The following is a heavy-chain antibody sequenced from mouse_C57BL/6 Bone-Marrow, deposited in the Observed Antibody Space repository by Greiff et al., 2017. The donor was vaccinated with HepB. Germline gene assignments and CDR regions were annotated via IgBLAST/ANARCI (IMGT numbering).Heavy chain of an antibody. CDR1: GYAFSSSW. Sequence: QVHVKQSGPELVKPGASVKISCKASGYAFSSSWMNWVKQRPGKGLEWIGRIYPGDGDTNYNGKFKGKATLTADKSSSTAYMQLSSLTSEDSAVYFCARDYYGSYYFDYWGQGTTLTVSS. CDR2: IYPGDGDT. CDR3: ARDYYGSYYFDY. V-gene: IGHV1-82*01. J-gene: IGHJ2*01. D-gene: IGHD1-1*01.